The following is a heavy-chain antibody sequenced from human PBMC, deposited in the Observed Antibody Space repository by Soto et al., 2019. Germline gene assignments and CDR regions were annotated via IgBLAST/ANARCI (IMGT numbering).Heavy chain of an antibody. V-gene: IGHV3-11*01. CDR2: ISSSGSTI. Sequence: QVQLVESGGGLVKPGGSLRLSCVASGFTFSDYYMSWIRQAPGKGLEWVSYISSSGSTIYYADSVKGRFTISRDNAKNSLYLHMSSLRAEDTSVYYCARGRVDTAMVTYHYYYGMDVWGQGTTVTVSS. CDR3: ARGRVDTAMVTYHYYYGMDV. CDR1: GFTFSDYY. J-gene: IGHJ6*02. D-gene: IGHD5-18*01.